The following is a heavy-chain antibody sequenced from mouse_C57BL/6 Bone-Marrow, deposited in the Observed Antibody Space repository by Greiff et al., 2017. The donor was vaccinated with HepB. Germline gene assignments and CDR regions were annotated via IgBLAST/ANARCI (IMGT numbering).Heavy chain of an antibody. D-gene: IGHD2-3*01. CDR3: ASPYDGYYGGFAY. CDR2: ISSGGSYT. Sequence: VQLKESGGDLVKPGGSLKLSCAASGFTFSSYGMSWVRQTPDKRLEWVATISSGGSYTYYPDSVKGRFTISRDNAKNTLYLQMSSLKSEDTAMYNCASPYDGYYGGFAYWGQGTLVTVSA. CDR1: GFTFSSYG. V-gene: IGHV5-6*01. J-gene: IGHJ3*01.